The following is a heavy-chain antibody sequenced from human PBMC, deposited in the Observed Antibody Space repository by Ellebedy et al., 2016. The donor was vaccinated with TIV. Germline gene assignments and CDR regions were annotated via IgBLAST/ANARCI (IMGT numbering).Heavy chain of an antibody. J-gene: IGHJ4*02. D-gene: IGHD1-26*01. CDR1: GFTFSIYW. Sequence: GESLKISCAASGFTFSIYWMSWVRQAPGKGLECVANIKQDGSEKSYVDSVKGRFTISRDNAKNSLHLQMNGLRAEDTAVYYCARKHTLIVGAAIDYWGQGTLVTVSS. CDR3: ARKHTLIVGAAIDY. V-gene: IGHV3-7*03. CDR2: IKQDGSEK.